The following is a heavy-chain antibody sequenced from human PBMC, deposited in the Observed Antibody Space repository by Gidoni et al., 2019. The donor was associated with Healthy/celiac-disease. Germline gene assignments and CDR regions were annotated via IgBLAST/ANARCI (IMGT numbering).Heavy chain of an antibody. V-gene: IGHV4-34*01. Sequence: QVQLQQWGAGLLKPSETLSLPCAVYGGSFSGYYWSWIRQPPGKGLEWSGEINHSGNTNYNPSLKSRVTISVDTSKNQFSLKLSSVTAADTAVYYCARGRQQWLSKRVYFDYWGQGTLVTVSS. CDR1: GGSFSGYY. CDR2: INHSGNT. CDR3: ARGRQQWLSKRVYFDY. D-gene: IGHD6-19*01. J-gene: IGHJ4*02.